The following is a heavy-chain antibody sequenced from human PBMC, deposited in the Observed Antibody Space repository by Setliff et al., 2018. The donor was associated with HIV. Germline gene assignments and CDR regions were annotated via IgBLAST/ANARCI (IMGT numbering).Heavy chain of an antibody. D-gene: IGHD3-3*01. CDR2: INHSGST. Sequence: SETLSLTCAVYGGYLSGHYWSWIRQAPGKGLEWIGEINHSGSTNYNPSLKSRGTISIDTSKNQFFLKLSTMTAADTAVYYCARGYVYDFWSGYYALHYYYMDVWGKGTTVTVSS. V-gene: IGHV4-34*01. CDR1: GGYLSGHY. J-gene: IGHJ6*03. CDR3: ARGYVYDFWSGYYALHYYYMDV.